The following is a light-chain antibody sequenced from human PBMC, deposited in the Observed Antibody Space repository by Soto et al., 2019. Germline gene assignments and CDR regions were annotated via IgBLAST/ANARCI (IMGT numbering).Light chain of an antibody. Sequence: QSVLTQPPSASGTPGQRVTISCSGSSSNIGTNPVNWYQQLPGTAPKLLIYTNYQRPSGVPDRFSGSKSGTSASLAISGLQSEDEADYYGAAWDDSLNGHVFGTGTKVTLL. V-gene: IGLV1-44*01. CDR3: AAWDDSLNGHV. CDR1: SSNIGTNP. CDR2: TNY. J-gene: IGLJ1*01.